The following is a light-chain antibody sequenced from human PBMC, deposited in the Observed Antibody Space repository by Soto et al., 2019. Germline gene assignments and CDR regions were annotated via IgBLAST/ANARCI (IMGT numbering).Light chain of an antibody. J-gene: IGKJ1*01. CDR1: QSISSW. Sequence: IQMTQSPSTLSASVGDRVTITFRASQSISSWLAWYQQKPGKATKLLIYDASSLESGVPSRFSGSGSGTEFTLTISSLQPDDFATYYCQQYNSYRGFGQVTKVDI. CDR2: DAS. CDR3: QQYNSYRG. V-gene: IGKV1-5*01.